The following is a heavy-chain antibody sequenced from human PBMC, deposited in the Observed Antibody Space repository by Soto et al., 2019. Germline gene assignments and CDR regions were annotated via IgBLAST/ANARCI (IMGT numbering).Heavy chain of an antibody. V-gene: IGHV1-18*04. CDR1: GYTFTSYG. CDR2: ISAYNGNT. J-gene: IGHJ6*02. D-gene: IGHD6-13*01. Sequence: QVQLVQSGAEVKKPGASVKVSCKASGYTFTSYGISWVRQAPGQGLEWMGWISAYNGNTNYAQKLQGRVTMTRNTSISTAYMELSSLRSEDTAVYYCARGRIAAAANYYYYGMDVWGQGTTVTVSS. CDR3: ARGRIAAAANYYYYGMDV.